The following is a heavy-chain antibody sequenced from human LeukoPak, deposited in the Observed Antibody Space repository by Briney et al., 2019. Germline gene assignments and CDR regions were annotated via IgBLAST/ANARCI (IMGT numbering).Heavy chain of an antibody. D-gene: IGHD3-3*01. CDR1: GGSISSGDYY. J-gene: IGHJ4*02. CDR3: AGSSLFGVVTDFDY. CDR2: IYYSGST. V-gene: IGHV4-30-4*01. Sequence: SETLFLTCTVSGGSISSGDYYWSWIRQPPGKGLEWIGYIYYSGSTYYNPSLKSRVTISVDTSKNQFSLKLSSVTAADTAVYYCAGSSLFGVVTDFDYWGQGTLVTVSS.